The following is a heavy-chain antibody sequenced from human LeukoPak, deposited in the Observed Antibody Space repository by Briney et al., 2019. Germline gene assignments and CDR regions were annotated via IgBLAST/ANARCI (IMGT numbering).Heavy chain of an antibody. D-gene: IGHD3-16*01. Sequence: PGGSLRLSCAASGFTVSKNYMNWVRQAPGKGLEWVSVIYSGGSTYYADSVKGRFTISRDNSKNTLYLQMNSLRAEDTAVYYCAREQTFPYFDSWGQGTLVTVSS. CDR2: IYSGGST. CDR1: GFTVSKNY. V-gene: IGHV3-66*01. J-gene: IGHJ4*02. CDR3: AREQTFPYFDS.